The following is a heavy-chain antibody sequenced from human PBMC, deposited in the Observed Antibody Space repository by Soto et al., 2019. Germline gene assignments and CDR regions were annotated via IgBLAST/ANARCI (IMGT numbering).Heavy chain of an antibody. J-gene: IGHJ6*02. V-gene: IGHV4-31*03. CDR2: IYYSGST. Sequence: QVQLQESGPGLVKPSQTLSLTCTVSGGSISSGGYYWSWIRQHPGKGLEWIGYIYYSGSTSYNPSLKSGVTISVDTTKDQFSRKLSFVTAADTAVYYCAVSRDGYSMDVWGQGTTVTVSS. D-gene: IGHD2-2*01. CDR3: AVSRDGYSMDV. CDR1: GGSISSGGYY.